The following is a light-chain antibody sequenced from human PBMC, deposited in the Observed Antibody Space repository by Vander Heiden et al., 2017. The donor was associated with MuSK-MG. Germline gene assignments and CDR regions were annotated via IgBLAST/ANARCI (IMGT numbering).Light chain of an antibody. CDR1: HDIRNN. V-gene: IGKV1-33*01. CDR2: DSS. CDR3: QQVDNVPIT. Sequence: DIQVTHSPYSLSASVGDRLTLTCQASHDIRNNVNWYQRKPGKAPKLLIYDSSNLETGVPSRFFGSGSGTDFTFTISSLQPEDIATYYCQQVDNVPITFGQGTQLEIK. J-gene: IGKJ5*01.